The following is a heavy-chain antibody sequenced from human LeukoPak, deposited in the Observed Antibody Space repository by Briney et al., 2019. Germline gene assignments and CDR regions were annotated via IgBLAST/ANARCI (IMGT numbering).Heavy chain of an antibody. J-gene: IGHJ4*02. CDR2: IWYDGSNK. CDR3: ARALTPDY. CDR1: GFTFSSYG. D-gene: IGHD7-27*01. Sequence: PGGSLRLSCAASGFTFSSYGMHWVRQAPGKGLEWVAVIWYDGSNKYYADSVKGRFTISRDNAKNSLYLQMNSLRAGDTAVYYCARALTPDYWGQGTLVTVSS. V-gene: IGHV3-33*01.